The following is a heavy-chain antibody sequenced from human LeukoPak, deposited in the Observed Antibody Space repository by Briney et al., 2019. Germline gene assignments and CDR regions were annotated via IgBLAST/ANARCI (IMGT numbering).Heavy chain of an antibody. J-gene: IGHJ3*02. V-gene: IGHV3-20*04. Sequence: GGTLRLSCAASGFTFDDYDMNWVRQAPGKGLEWVSGINWIGGSTGYADSVKGRFTISRDNAKNSLYLQMNSLRAEDTAVYYCARGGSYLRDAFDIWGQGTMVTVSS. D-gene: IGHD1-26*01. CDR1: GFTFDDYD. CDR2: INWIGGST. CDR3: ARGGSYLRDAFDI.